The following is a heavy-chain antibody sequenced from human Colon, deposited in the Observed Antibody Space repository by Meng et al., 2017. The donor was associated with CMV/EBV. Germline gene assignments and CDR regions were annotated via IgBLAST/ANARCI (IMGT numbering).Heavy chain of an antibody. CDR3: ARDVPAPYYDFWSGYRNWFDP. J-gene: IGHJ5*02. V-gene: IGHV3-23*01. CDR1: GFTFSLYA. Sequence: GESLKISCAASGFTFSLYAMTWVRQAPGQGLEWVSVISGSGATTYYADSVRGRFTISRDNSKNTLYLQMDSLRVEDTAVYYCARDVPAPYYDFWSGYRNWFDPWGQGTLVTVSS. D-gene: IGHD3-3*01. CDR2: ISGSGATT.